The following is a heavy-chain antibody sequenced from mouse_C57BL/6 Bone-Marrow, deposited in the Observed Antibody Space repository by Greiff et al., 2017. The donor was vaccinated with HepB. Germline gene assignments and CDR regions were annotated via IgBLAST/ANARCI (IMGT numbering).Heavy chain of an antibody. CDR1: GFTFSSYG. V-gene: IGHV5-6*02. J-gene: IGHJ2*01. CDR2: ISSGGSYT. Sequence: EVMLVESGGDLVKPGGSLKLSCAASGFTFSSYGMSWVRQTPDKRLEWVATISSGGSYTYYPDSVKGRFTISRDNAKNTLYLQMSSLKSEDTAMYYCAIFLDYWGQGTTLTVSS. CDR3: AIFLDY.